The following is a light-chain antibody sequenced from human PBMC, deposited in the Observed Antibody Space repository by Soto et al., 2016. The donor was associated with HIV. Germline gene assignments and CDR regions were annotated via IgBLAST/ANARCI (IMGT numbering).Light chain of an antibody. CDR1: QRIDTY. CDR2: GAS. Sequence: AIRMTQSPSSLSASTGDRVTISCRASQRIDTYLAWYQRKPGNAPKLLIYGASTLQSGVPSRFSGSGSGTDFTLTISCLQSDDFATYYCQQYYTYPGTFGQGTKVEIK. V-gene: IGKV1-8*01. CDR3: QQYYTYPGT. J-gene: IGKJ1*01.